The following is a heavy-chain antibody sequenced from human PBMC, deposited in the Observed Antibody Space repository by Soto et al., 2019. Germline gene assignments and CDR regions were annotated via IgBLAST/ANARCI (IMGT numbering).Heavy chain of an antibody. CDR2: INAGNGNT. J-gene: IGHJ5*02. CDR3: ARDAYSSSWWRNWFDP. CDR1: GYTFTSYA. Sequence: GASVKVSCKASGYTFTSYAMHWVRQAPGQRLEWMGWINAGNGNTKYSQKFQGRVTITRDTSASTAYMELSSLRSEDTAVYYCARDAYSSSWWRNWFDPWGQGTLVTVSS. V-gene: IGHV1-3*01. D-gene: IGHD6-13*01.